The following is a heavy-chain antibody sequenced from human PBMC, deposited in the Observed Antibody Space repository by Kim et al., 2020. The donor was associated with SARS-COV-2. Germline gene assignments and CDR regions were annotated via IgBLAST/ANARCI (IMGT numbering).Heavy chain of an antibody. Sequence: SLKSRVTISVDTSKNQFSLKLSSVTAADTAVYYCARQFCSGGNCYPYVDYWGQGTLVTVSS. CDR3: ARQFCSGGNCYPYVDY. V-gene: IGHV4-59*08. J-gene: IGHJ4*02. D-gene: IGHD2-15*01.